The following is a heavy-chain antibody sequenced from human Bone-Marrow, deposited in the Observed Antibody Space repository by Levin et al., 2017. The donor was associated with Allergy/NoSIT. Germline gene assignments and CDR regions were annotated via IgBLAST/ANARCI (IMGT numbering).Heavy chain of an antibody. CDR3: ARGGGSGSFYYYYGMDV. CDR1: GYSISSGYY. V-gene: IGHV4-38-2*01. Sequence: SETLSLTCAVSGYSISSGYYWGWIRQPPGKGLEWIGSIYHSGSTYYNPSLKSRVTISVDTSKNQFSLKLSSVTAADTAVYYCARGGGSGSFYYYYGMDVWGQGTTVTVSS. D-gene: IGHD3-10*01. CDR2: IYHSGST. J-gene: IGHJ6*02.